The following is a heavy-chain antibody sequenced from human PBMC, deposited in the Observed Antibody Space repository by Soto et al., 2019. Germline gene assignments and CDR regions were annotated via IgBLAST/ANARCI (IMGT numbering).Heavy chain of an antibody. Sequence: GGSLRLSCAASGFTFSSYGMHWVRQAPGKGLEWVAVIWYDGSNKYYADSVKGRFTISRDNSKNTLYLQMNSLRAEDTAVYYCARDPEGYSYGYPDYWGQGTLVTVSS. CDR1: GFTFSSYG. D-gene: IGHD5-18*01. J-gene: IGHJ4*02. CDR3: ARDPEGYSYGYPDY. CDR2: IWYDGSNK. V-gene: IGHV3-33*01.